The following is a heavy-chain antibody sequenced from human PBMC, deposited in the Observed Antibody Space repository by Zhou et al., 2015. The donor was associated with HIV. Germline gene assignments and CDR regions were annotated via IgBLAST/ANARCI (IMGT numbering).Heavy chain of an antibody. CDR2: INPKSGDA. CDR3: ARDLIDLYQPYTNWFDP. J-gene: IGHJ5*02. V-gene: IGHV1-2*06. Sequence: QVHLVQSGAEVKKPGASVTVSCKGSGYTFTGYYIHWVRQAPGQGLEWMGRINPKSGDAIYAQQFQGRVTMTRDTSIRTVYMELSRLRSDDTAVYYCARDLIDLYQPYTNWFDPWGQGTPVIVSS. D-gene: IGHD2-2*02. CDR1: GYTFTGYY.